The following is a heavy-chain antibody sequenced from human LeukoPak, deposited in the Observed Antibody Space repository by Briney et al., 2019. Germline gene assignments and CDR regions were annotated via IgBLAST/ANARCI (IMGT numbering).Heavy chain of an antibody. V-gene: IGHV1-2*02. Sequence: GASVKVSCKASGYTFTGYYMHWVRQAPGQGLEWMGWINPNSGDTNYAQKFQGRVTMTRDTSISTAYMELSRLRSDDTAVYYCARQSVYDYAFHICGQGKMVTVSS. CDR2: INPNSGDT. CDR3: ARQSVYDYAFHI. CDR1: GYTFTGYY. D-gene: IGHD5/OR15-5a*01. J-gene: IGHJ3*02.